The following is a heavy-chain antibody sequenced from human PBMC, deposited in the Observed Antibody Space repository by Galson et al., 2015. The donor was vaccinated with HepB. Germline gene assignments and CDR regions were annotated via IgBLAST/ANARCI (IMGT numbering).Heavy chain of an antibody. Sequence: CAISGDSVSSNTVGWNWIRQSPSRGLEWLGRTYYRSKWSNDYAVSVKSRITINPDTSKNQFSLQLNSVPPEDTAVYYCAKSIHLGRGFDSWGQGTLVTVSS. V-gene: IGHV6-1*01. CDR1: GDSVSSNTVG. CDR2: TYYRSKWSN. D-gene: IGHD7-27*01. CDR3: AKSIHLGRGFDS. J-gene: IGHJ4*02.